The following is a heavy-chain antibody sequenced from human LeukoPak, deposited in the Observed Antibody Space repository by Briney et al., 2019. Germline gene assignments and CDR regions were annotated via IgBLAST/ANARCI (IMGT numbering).Heavy chain of an antibody. CDR1: GGSISSSSYY. V-gene: IGHV4-39*07. CDR2: IYYSGST. Sequence: PSETLSLTCTVSGGSISSSSYYWGWIRQPPGKGLEWIGSIYYSGSTYYNPSLKSRVTISVDTSKNQFSLKLSSVTAADTAVYYCARDNHRNYGGNYPIDYWGQGTLVTVSS. CDR3: ARDNHRNYGGNYPIDY. J-gene: IGHJ4*02. D-gene: IGHD4-23*01.